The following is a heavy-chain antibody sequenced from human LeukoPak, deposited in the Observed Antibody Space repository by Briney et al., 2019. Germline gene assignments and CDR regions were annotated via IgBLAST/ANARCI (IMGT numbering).Heavy chain of an antibody. D-gene: IGHD4-17*01. V-gene: IGHV4-30-2*01. CDR3: ARSGYGDYGLDY. CDR1: GGSISSGGYS. CDR2: IYHSGST. Sequence: PSGTLSLTCAVSGGSISSGGYSWSWIRQPPGKGLEWIGYIYHSGSTYYNPSLKSRVTISVDRSKNQFSLKLSSVTAADTAVYYCARSGYGDYGLDYWGQGTLVTVSS. J-gene: IGHJ4*02.